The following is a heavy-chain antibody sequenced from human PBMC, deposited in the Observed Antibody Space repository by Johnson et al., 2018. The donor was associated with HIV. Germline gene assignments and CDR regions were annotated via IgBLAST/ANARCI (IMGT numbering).Heavy chain of an antibody. D-gene: IGHD3-10*01. V-gene: IGHV3-66*01. CDR3: AIVQLLAHDGFNI. CDR1: GFTFSDYY. CDR2: IYTGGST. J-gene: IGHJ3*02. Sequence: MLLVESGGGLVKPGGSLRLSCAASGFTFSDYYMSWVRQAPGKGLEWVSVIYTGGSTYYADSVKGRFTISRDNAKNTLYLQMDSLGAEDTAVYYCAIVQLLAHDGFNIWGQGTMVTVSS.